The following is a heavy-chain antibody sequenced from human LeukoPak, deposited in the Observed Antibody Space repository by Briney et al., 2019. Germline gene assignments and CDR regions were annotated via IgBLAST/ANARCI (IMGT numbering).Heavy chain of an antibody. CDR1: GFPVSSNY. J-gene: IGHJ4*02. CDR3: ARVASGTLDY. D-gene: IGHD6-25*01. Sequence: GGSLRLSCAVSGFPVSSNYMSWVRQAPGKGLEWVSVIYSGTNTYYADSVKGRFIISRDNPKNMLYLQMNSLRAEDTAVYYCARVASGTLDYWGQGTLVTVSS. V-gene: IGHV3-53*01. CDR2: IYSGTNT.